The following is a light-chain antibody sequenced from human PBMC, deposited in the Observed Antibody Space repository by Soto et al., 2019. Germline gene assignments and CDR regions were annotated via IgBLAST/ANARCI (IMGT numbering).Light chain of an antibody. J-gene: IGKJ3*01. CDR2: GAS. CDR3: QQYSSSPPEFT. CDR1: QSVSSNY. V-gene: IGKV3-20*01. Sequence: EIVLTQSPGTLSVSPGERVTLSCRASQSVSSNYLAWYQQRPGQAPRLLIFGASYRATGIPDRFSGSGSGTDFTLTISTLEPEDFAVYYCQQYSSSPPEFTFGPGTKVDSK.